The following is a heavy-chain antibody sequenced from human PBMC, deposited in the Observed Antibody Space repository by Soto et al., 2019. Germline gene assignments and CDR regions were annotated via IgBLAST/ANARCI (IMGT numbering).Heavy chain of an antibody. D-gene: IGHD5-18*01. J-gene: IGHJ3*02. CDR2: IYYSGST. CDR3: ARDVDSTILKPNDAFGI. V-gene: IGHV4-30-4*01. CDR1: GDSIFGGDYY. Sequence: QVQLQESGPGLVKPSQTLSLTCTVSGDSIFGGDYYWSWIRQPPGKGLQWVGSIYYSGSTYYNPSLKSRVAISVDTSQKQFSLKLSSVTAADTAVYFCARDVDSTILKPNDAFGIWGQGTMVTVSS.